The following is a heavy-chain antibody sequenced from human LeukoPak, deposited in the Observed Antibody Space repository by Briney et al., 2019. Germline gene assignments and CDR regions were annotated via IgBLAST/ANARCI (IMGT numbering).Heavy chain of an antibody. J-gene: IGHJ3*01. D-gene: IGHD3-22*01. Sequence: PGGSLRLSCAASGFTFSSYGMHWVRQAPGKGLEWVAFIRYDGSNKKYVDSLKGRFTISRDNSKNALYLQMNSLRAEDTAVYYCAKVGSYYDLHAFDDWGQGTMVTVSS. V-gene: IGHV3-30*02. CDR2: IRYDGSNK. CDR1: GFTFSSYG. CDR3: AKVGSYYDLHAFDD.